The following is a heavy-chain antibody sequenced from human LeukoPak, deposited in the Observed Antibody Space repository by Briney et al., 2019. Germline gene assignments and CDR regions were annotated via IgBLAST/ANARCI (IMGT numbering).Heavy chain of an antibody. CDR1: GDSVSSNSSA. CDR3: ARGGQGDGYSADEAFDF. J-gene: IGHJ3*01. V-gene: IGHV6-1*01. Sequence: SQTLSPTCAISGDSVSSNSSACNWIRQSPSRGLEWLGRTYYRSKWYNDYAVSVKSRITINPDTSKNQLSLQLNSVTPEDTAVYYCARGGQGDGYSADEAFDFWGQGTMVTVSS. D-gene: IGHD5-24*01. CDR2: TYYRSKWYN.